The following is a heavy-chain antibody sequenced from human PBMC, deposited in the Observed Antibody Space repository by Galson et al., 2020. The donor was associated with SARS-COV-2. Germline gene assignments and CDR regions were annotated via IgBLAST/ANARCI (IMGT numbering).Heavy chain of an antibody. Sequence: GESLRLSCAASGITFTNYWLSWVRQAPGQGLERVANIKQDGSEIYYVDSVKGRFTISRDNANHSLYLHMNSLRAEDTAVYYCVRQQERPGYDYFGMDVWGQGTTVTVSS. CDR3: VRQQERPGYDYFGMDV. D-gene: IGHD1-1*01. CDR2: IKQDGSEI. V-gene: IGHV3-7*03. J-gene: IGHJ6*02. CDR1: GITFTNYW.